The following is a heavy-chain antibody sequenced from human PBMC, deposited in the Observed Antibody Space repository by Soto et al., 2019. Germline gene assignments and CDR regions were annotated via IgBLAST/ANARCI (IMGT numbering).Heavy chain of an antibody. D-gene: IGHD3-3*01. CDR1: GFTFSSYW. CDR2: INSDGSST. J-gene: IGHJ5*02. Sequence: GGSLRLSCAASGFTFSSYWMHWVRQAPGKGLVWVSRINSDGSSTSYADSVKGRFTISRDNAKNTLYLQMNSLRAEDTAVYYCAISNDLLDPGMNWFDPWGQGTLVTVSS. CDR3: AISNDLLDPGMNWFDP. V-gene: IGHV3-74*01.